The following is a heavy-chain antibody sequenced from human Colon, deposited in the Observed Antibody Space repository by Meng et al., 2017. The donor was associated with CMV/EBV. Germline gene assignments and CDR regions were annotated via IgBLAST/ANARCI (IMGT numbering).Heavy chain of an antibody. CDR3: ASHSSYVWGSHH. Sequence: VQLVRSGGEVRMPGASVKVSCKASGYSFTGYYIHWVRQAPGQGLEWMGWMDPTTGRTDYAQKFQGTVTMTRDTSISTAYLELSRLTSDDTAVYYCASHSSYVWGSHHWGQGTLVTVSS. V-gene: IGHV1-2*02. CDR2: MDPTTGRT. CDR1: GYSFTGYY. J-gene: IGHJ1*01. D-gene: IGHD3-16*01.